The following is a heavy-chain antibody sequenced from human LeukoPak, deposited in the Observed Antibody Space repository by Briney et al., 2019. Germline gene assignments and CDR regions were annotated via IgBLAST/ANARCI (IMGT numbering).Heavy chain of an antibody. CDR1: GFTFSRSW. CDR3: ARDAGYDRFDY. V-gene: IGHV3-7*05. D-gene: IGHD3-22*01. CDR2: IKEDGSAQ. J-gene: IGHJ4*02. Sequence: GGSLRLSCADSGFTFSRSWMTWVRQVPGKGLEWVANIKEDGSAQNYVDSVKGRFTISRDNAKNTLYLEMNSLRAEDTAVYYCARDAGYDRFDYWGQGTLVTVSS.